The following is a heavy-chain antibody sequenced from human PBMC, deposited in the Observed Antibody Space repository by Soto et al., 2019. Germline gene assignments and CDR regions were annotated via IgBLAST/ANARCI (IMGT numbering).Heavy chain of an antibody. D-gene: IGHD2-15*01. CDR1: GFTFSDAW. J-gene: IGHJ5*02. Sequence: GGSLRLSCAASGFTFSDAWMSWVRQAPGKGLDWVGRIKSKSDGGTTGYAAPVRGRFTISRDDSKNTLYPQMNSLKTEDTAVYYCTTDLWRIAVVVGSTGYFNPWGQGTPVTVSS. CDR3: TTDLWRIAVVVGSTGYFNP. CDR2: IKSKSDGGTT. V-gene: IGHV3-15*01.